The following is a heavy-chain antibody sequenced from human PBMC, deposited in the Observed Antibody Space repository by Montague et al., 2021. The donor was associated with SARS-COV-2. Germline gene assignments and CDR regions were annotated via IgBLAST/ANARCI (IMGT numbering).Heavy chain of an antibody. Sequence: SETLSLTCTVSGVALRRCKSGEHTPELRSQEQCVCGINHSRNTNYNPSLKSRVTISVDTSKNQFSLKLSSVTAADTAVYYCASLTLGYCSSTSCYSDWFDPWGQGTLVTVSS. D-gene: IGHD2-2*02. J-gene: IGHJ5*02. V-gene: IGHV4-34*01. CDR2: INHSRNT. CDR3: ASLTLGYCSSTSCYSDWFDP. CDR1: GVALRRCK.